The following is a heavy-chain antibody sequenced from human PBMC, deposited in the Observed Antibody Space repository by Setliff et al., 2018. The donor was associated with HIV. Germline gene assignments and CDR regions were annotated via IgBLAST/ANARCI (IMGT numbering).Heavy chain of an antibody. Sequence: SETLSLTCTVSGSSISSNYYWAWIRQAPGKGLEWIGCIDASASTYYIPSLKTRATISIDTSKNQLSLKLRSVTAADTAVYYCARIGSGWSVGWFDPWGQGTLVTVSS. J-gene: IGHJ5*02. CDR1: GSSISSNYY. D-gene: IGHD6-13*01. CDR2: IDASAST. V-gene: IGHV4-38-2*02. CDR3: ARIGSGWSVGWFDP.